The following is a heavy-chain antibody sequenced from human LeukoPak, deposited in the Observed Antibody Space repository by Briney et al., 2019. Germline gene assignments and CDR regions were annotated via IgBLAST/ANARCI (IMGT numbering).Heavy chain of an antibody. Sequence: PGRSLRLSCAASGFTFDDYAMHWVRQAPGKGLEWVSGISWNSGSIGYADSVKGRFTISRDNAKNSLYLQMNSLRAEDTALYYCAKEDDFWSGYFTYGYMDVWGKGTTVTVSS. V-gene: IGHV3-9*01. CDR2: ISWNSGSI. D-gene: IGHD3-3*01. CDR1: GFTFDDYA. J-gene: IGHJ6*03. CDR3: AKEDDFWSGYFTYGYMDV.